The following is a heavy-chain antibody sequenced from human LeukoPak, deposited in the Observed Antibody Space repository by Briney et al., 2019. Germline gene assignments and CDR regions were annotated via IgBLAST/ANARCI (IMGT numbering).Heavy chain of an antibody. CDR3: ARHLSGITGYTYGRGIDY. CDR1: GFTFSNYW. J-gene: IGHJ4*02. D-gene: IGHD5-18*01. CDR2: IQQDGSEK. V-gene: IGHV3-7*01. Sequence: PGGSLRLSCAASGFTFSNYWMSWVRQAPGKGLEWVANIQQDGSEKYYVDSVKGRFTISRDNAKNSLYLQMNSLRAEDTAVYYCARHLSGITGYTYGRGIDYWGQGTLVTVSS.